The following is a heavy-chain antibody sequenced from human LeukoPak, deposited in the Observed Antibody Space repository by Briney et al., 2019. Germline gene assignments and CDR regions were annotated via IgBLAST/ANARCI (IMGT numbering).Heavy chain of an antibody. V-gene: IGHV3-7*01. D-gene: IGHD6-13*01. CDR2: IKQDRSEK. J-gene: IGHJ6*03. Sequence: GGSLRLSCAASGFMFSSYWMSWVRQAPGKGLEWVANIKQDRSEKYYVDSVKGRFTVSRDNARNSLYLQMNSPSPEDTAVYYCARVKQRLVRLLGRDTTYNYYYYMDVWGKGTTVTVSS. CDR3: ARVKQRLVRLLGRDTTYNYYYYMDV. CDR1: GFMFSSYW.